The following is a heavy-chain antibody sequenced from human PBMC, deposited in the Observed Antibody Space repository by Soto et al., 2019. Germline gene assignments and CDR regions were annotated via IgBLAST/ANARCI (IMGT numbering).Heavy chain of an antibody. V-gene: IGHV4-59*01. CDR1: GSSRTSSY. Sequence: PAQTLSLSCAVCGSSRTSSYWSWIRRPAGQGLEWIAYIYDTGISGYTPSTSYNPSLKSRVTMSVDTSKSQFSLKLTSVTAADTAVYYCARGEDAFFYYGLDVWGQGITVAVSS. CDR2: IYDTGISGYTPST. CDR3: ARGEDAFFYYGLDV. J-gene: IGHJ6*02.